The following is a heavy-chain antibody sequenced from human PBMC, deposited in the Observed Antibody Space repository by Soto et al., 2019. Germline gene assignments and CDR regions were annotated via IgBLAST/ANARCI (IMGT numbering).Heavy chain of an antibody. J-gene: IGHJ5*02. D-gene: IGHD3-9*01. V-gene: IGHV3-21*01. CDR3: ARDNLLAPEDILTGYHNWFDP. CDR1: GFTFSSYS. CDR2: ISSSSSYI. Sequence: GGSLRLSCAASGFTFSSYSMNWVRQAPGKGLEWVSSISSSSSYIYYADSVKGRFTISRDNAKNSLYLQMNSLRAEDTAVYYCARDNLLAPEDILTGYHNWFDPWGQGTLVTVSS.